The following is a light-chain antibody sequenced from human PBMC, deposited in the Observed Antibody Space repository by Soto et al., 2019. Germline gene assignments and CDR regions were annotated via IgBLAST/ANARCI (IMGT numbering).Light chain of an antibody. CDR3: QQYANYWT. V-gene: IGKV1-5*01. Sequence: DIQMTQSPSTLSATAGDRVTMTCRARKSISSWVAWYQHKPGKAPKLLIYDASNLGSGVPSRFSGSGSGTEFSLTISNLQPDDCATYYCQQYANYWTFGQGTKVDIK. CDR1: KSISSW. CDR2: DAS. J-gene: IGKJ1*01.